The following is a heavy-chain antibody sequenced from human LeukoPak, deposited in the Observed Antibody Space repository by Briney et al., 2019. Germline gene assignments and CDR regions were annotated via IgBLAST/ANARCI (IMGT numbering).Heavy chain of an antibody. CDR1: GYSISINYN. D-gene: IGHD3-3*01. V-gene: IGHV4-38-2*02. CDR2: IFYSGAT. CDR3: VRHRQWLLYPDY. J-gene: IGHJ4*02. Sequence: SETLSLTCTVSGYSISINYNWGWIRQPPGKGLEWIGSIFYSGATYHSPSLKSRVTISVDTSKNQFSLKLSSMTAADTAVYYCVRHRQWLLYPDYWGQGTLVTVSS.